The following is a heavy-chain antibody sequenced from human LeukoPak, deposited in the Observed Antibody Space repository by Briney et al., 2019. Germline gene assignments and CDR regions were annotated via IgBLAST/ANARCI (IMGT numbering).Heavy chain of an antibody. CDR3: AKSAYSGGWTLPDY. CDR1: GFTFANYG. D-gene: IGHD6-19*01. J-gene: IGHJ4*02. CDR2: TNKDGGNT. Sequence: GGSLRLSCAASGFTFANYGMHWVRQAPGKGLEWVSLTNKDGGNTYFADSVKGRFTISRDNSRNSLFLQMNGLTTEDTALYYCAKSAYSGGWTLPDYWGQGTLVTVSS. V-gene: IGHV3-43*02.